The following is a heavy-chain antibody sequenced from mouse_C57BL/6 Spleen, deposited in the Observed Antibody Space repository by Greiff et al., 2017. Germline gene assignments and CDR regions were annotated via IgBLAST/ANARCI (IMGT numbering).Heavy chain of an antibody. D-gene: IGHD1-1*01. J-gene: IGHJ2*01. CDR3: ERSTTVVAPFDY. CDR2: INPSTGGT. Sequence: VHVKQSGPELVKPGASVKISCKASGYSFTGYYMNWVKQSPEKSLEWIGEINPSTGGTTYNQKFKAKATLTVDKSSSTAYMQLKSLTSEDSAVYYCERSTTVVAPFDYWGQGTTLTVSS. CDR1: GYSFTGYY. V-gene: IGHV1-42*01.